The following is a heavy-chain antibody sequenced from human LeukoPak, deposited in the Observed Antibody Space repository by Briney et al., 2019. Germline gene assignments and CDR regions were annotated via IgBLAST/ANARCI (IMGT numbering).Heavy chain of an antibody. D-gene: IGHD3-9*01. J-gene: IGHJ4*02. CDR2: FDAVDGGT. CDR3: ATGSDILTGYFFY. V-gene: IGHV1-24*01. CDR1: GHTLTEFS. Sequence: ASVKVSFKVSGHTLTEFSIHWVRQAPGRGLEWMGGFDAVDGGTIYAQKFEGRVTMTEDTSTDTAYMELTSLRSDDTAVYHCATGSDILTGYFFYWGQGSLVTVSS.